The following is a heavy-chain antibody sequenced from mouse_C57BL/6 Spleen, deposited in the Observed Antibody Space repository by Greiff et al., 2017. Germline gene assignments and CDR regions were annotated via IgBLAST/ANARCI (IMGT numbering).Heavy chain of an antibody. D-gene: IGHD1-1*01. V-gene: IGHV3-6*01. J-gene: IGHJ1*03. CDR3: ARDVLYYYGSNPYWYFDV. CDR2: ISYDGSN. CDR1: GYSITSGYY. Sequence: EVKLMESGPGLVKPSQSLSLTCSVTGYSITSGYYWNWIRQFPGNKLEWMGYISYDGSNNYNPSLKNRISITRDTSKNQFFLKLNSVTTEDTATYYCARDVLYYYGSNPYWYFDVWGTGTTVTVSS.